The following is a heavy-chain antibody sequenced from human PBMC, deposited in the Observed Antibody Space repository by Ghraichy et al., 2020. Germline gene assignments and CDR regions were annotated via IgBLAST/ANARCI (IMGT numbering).Heavy chain of an antibody. CDR1: GFTFSSYT. J-gene: IGHJ3*02. V-gene: IGHV3-21*01. CDR2: ISSSGTYV. Sequence: GESLNISCAASGFTFSSYTMTLVRQAPGKGLEWVSSISSSGTYVYYGDSVKGRFTISRENAKQSLFLQMNTLRAEDTAVYYCARGGSGSYPRDDAFDNWGQGKMVTVSS. D-gene: IGHD3-10*01. CDR3: ARGGSGSYPRDDAFDN.